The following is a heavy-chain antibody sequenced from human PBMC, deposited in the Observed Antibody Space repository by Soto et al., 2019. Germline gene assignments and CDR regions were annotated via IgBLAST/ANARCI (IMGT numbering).Heavy chain of an antibody. Sequence: ETLSLTCTVSGGSVSSGSYYWSWIRQPPGKGLEWIGYIYYSGSTNCNPSLKSRVTISVDTSKNQFSLKLSSVTAADTAVYYCVALSGIFDYWGQGTLVTVSS. J-gene: IGHJ4*02. V-gene: IGHV4-61*01. CDR3: VALSGIFDY. D-gene: IGHD1-20*01. CDR2: IYYSGST. CDR1: GGSVSSGSYY.